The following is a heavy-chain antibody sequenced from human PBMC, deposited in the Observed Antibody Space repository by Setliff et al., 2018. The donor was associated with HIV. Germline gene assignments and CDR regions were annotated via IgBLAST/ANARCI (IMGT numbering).Heavy chain of an antibody. CDR2: INPNSGVT. V-gene: IGHV1-2*06. CDR3: ARDRNDLWSGTLSGLHAVDI. CDR1: GYTFTGFY. J-gene: IGHJ3*02. D-gene: IGHD3-3*01. Sequence: ASVKVSCKASGYTFTGFYIHWVRQAPGQGPEWMGRINPNSGVTNSAQKFQGRVTMTRDTSISTAYLELSRLRYDDTAVYYCARDRNDLWSGTLSGLHAVDIWGQGTMVTVSS.